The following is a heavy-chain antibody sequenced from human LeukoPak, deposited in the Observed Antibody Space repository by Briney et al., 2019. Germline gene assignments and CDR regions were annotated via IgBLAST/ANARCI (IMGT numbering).Heavy chain of an antibody. Sequence: SETLSLTCAVYGGSLSGSYWSWIRQPPGKGLEWIGEINHVGSTTYNPSLKSRVTISVDTSKNHFSLKLSSVTAADTAVFYCARGVPSCAYDGSGYYHSSAGYKPWGQGTLVTVSS. D-gene: IGHD3-22*01. V-gene: IGHV4-34*01. CDR1: GGSLSGSY. CDR2: INHVGST. CDR3: ARGVPSCAYDGSGYYHSSAGYKP. J-gene: IGHJ3*01.